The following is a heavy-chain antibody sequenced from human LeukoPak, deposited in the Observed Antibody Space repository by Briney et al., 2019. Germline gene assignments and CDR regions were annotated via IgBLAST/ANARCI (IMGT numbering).Heavy chain of an antibody. CDR2: ISSSSLYI. CDR1: GFTFSSYS. CDR3: ARDRSSSGWYKYYYMDV. D-gene: IGHD6-19*01. V-gene: IGHV3-21*01. J-gene: IGHJ6*03. Sequence: GGSLRLSCAASGFTFSSYSMNWVRQAPGKGLEWVSSISSSSLYIYYADSVKGRFTISRDNAKNSLYLQMNSLRAEDTAVYYCARDRSSSGWYKYYYMDVWGKGTTVTVSS.